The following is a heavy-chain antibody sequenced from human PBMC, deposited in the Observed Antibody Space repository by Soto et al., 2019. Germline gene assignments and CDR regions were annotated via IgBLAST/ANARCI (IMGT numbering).Heavy chain of an antibody. CDR1: GFTFSSYA. CDR3: AKNPVFWSGYGSGWFDP. D-gene: IGHD3-3*01. Sequence: EVQLLESGGGLVQPGGSLRLSCAASGFTFSSYAMSWVRQAPGKGLEWVSAISGSGGRTYYADSVKGRFTISRDNSKNTLYQQMTRLGNEDTAVYYCAKNPVFWSGYGSGWFDPWGQGTLVNVSS. CDR2: ISGSGGRT. V-gene: IGHV3-23*01. J-gene: IGHJ5*02.